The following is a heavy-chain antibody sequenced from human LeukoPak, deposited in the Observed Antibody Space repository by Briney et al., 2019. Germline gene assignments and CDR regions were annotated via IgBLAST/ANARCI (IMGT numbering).Heavy chain of an antibody. J-gene: IGHJ4*02. V-gene: IGHV4-34*01. D-gene: IGHD5-12*01. CDR2: INHSGST. CDR3: ASIVATPTSDY. CDR1: GGSFSGYY. Sequence: SETLSLTCAVYGGSFSGYYWSWIRQPPGKGLEWIGEINHSGSTNYNPSLKSRVTISVDTSKNQFSLKLSSVTAADTAVYYCASIVATPTSDYWGQGTLVTVSS.